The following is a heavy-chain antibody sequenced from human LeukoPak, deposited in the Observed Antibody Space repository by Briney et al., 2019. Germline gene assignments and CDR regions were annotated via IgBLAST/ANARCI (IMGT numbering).Heavy chain of an antibody. CDR3: ARAPITSPFYIDY. CDR1: GFAFDEHG. Sequence: GGSLRLSCTASGFAFDEHGMSWVRQVPGKGLEWVSGINWSGGSTGYADPLRGRFTISRDNAKNSLYLQMDSLRAEDTALYYCARAPITSPFYIDYWGQGTLVTVYS. J-gene: IGHJ4*02. D-gene: IGHD2-2*01. CDR2: INWSGGST. V-gene: IGHV3-20*04.